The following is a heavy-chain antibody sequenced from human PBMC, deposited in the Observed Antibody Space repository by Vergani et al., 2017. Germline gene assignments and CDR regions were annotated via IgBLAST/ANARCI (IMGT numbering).Heavy chain of an antibody. V-gene: IGHV1-69*04. J-gene: IGHJ6*03. CDR3: ARRRDIVVVVAATPRYYYYMDV. CDR1: GGTFSSYA. Sequence: QVQLVQSGAEVKKPGASVKVSCKASGGTFSSYAISWVRQAPGQGLEWMGRIIPILGIANYAQKFQGRVTMTRNTSISTAYMELSSLRSEDTAVCYCARRRDIVVVVAATPRYYYYMDVWGKGTTVTVSS. D-gene: IGHD2-15*01. CDR2: IIPILGIA.